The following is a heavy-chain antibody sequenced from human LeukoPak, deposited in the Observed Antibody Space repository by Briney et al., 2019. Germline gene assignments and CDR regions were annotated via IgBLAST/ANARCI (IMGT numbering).Heavy chain of an antibody. V-gene: IGHV3-21*01. CDR1: GFTFIDHG. CDR2: ISSSSSYI. Sequence: GGSLRLSCAASGFTFIDHGMSWVRQAPGKGLEWVSSISSSSSYIYYADSVKGRFTISRDNAKNSLYPQMNSLRAEDTAVYYCATEPTYCGGDCYPYYFDYWGQGALVTVSS. D-gene: IGHD2-21*02. CDR3: ATEPTYCGGDCYPYYFDY. J-gene: IGHJ4*02.